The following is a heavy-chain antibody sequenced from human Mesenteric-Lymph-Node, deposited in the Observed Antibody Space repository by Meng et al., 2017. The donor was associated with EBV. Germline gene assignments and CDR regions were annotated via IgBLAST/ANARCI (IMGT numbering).Heavy chain of an antibody. J-gene: IGHJ5*02. CDR2: MNHDGRA. D-gene: IGHD2-15*01. CDR3: ARLVVDPIDNWFDP. V-gene: IGHV4-34*01. Sequence: QVQIQEWGAGLLNPSETLSLICTVDGESFSDHYWSWIRQPPGKGPQWIGEMNHDGRANYNPSLKSRVTMSVDTSKNQLSLKLSSVTAADTAIYYCARLVVDPIDNWFDPWGQGTLVTVAS. CDR1: GESFSDHY.